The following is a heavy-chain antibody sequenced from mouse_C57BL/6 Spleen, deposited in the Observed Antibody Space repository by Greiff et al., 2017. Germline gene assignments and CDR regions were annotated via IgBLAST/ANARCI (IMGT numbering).Heavy chain of an antibody. CDR3: AEGTAQAPFAY. Sequence: FQLQQSGAELARPGASVKMSCKASGYTFTSYTMHWVKQRPGQGLEWIGYINPSRGYTKYNQKFKDKATLTADKSSSTAYLQLSSLTSEDSAVYYCAEGTAQAPFAYWGQGTLVTVSA. CDR1: GYTFTSYT. D-gene: IGHD3-2*02. V-gene: IGHV1-4*01. J-gene: IGHJ3*01. CDR2: INPSRGYT.